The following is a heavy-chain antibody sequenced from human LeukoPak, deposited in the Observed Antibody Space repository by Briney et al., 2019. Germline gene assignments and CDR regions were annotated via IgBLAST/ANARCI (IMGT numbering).Heavy chain of an antibody. CDR3: ARTRDNYYDASPNAFDV. CDR2: IKQDESER. J-gene: IGHJ3*01. CDR1: GFSFSSYW. D-gene: IGHD3-22*01. Sequence: GGSLRLSCEGSGFSFSSYWMTWVRQSPGKGPEWVANIKQDESERYTVDSVKGRFTISRDNAKNSVYLHMNNLRAEDTALYYCARTRDNYYDASPNAFDVWGQGTMVTVSS. V-gene: IGHV3-7*01.